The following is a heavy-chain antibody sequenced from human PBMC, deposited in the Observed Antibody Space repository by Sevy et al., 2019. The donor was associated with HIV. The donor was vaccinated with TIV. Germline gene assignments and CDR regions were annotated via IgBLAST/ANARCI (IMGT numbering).Heavy chain of an antibody. CDR3: ARGKVLFDY. CDR2: IFHNGTT. CDR1: GDSFSSYY. Sequence: SETLSLTCTVSGDSFSSYYWSWIRQTPGKGLKWIGYIFHNGTTNSKPSLRSRVTMSVYTSKNQFSLKLRSVTAADTAVYYCARGKVLFDYWGQGILVTVSS. J-gene: IGHJ4*02. V-gene: IGHV4-59*01.